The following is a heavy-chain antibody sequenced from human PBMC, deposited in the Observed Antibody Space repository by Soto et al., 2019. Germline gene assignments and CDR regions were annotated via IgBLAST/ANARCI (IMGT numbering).Heavy chain of an antibody. CDR2: ISGDGGTT. J-gene: IGHJ4*02. D-gene: IGHD2-15*01. CDR1: GFSLRSYG. Sequence: EVQLVESGGGLVHPGGSLRLSCEASGFSLRSYGMVWVRQAPGKGLEYVSAISGDGGTTSYGRSVKGRFSISRDNSKNTLYLQMGSLRPEDRALYYCARMVAATGGFDYWGQGTLVSVSS. V-gene: IGHV3-64*01. CDR3: ARMVAATGGFDY.